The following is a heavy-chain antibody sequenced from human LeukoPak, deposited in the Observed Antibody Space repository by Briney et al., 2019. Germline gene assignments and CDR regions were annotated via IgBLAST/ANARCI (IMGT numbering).Heavy chain of an antibody. CDR3: ARPPLRYSSSLNWFDP. J-gene: IGHJ5*02. CDR2: ISYDGSNK. CDR1: GFTFSNYA. Sequence: GGSLRISCAASGFTFSNYAMHWVRQAPGKGLEWVAVISYDGSNKYYADSVKGRFTISRDNSKNTLYLQMNSLRAEDTAVYYCARPPLRYSSSLNWFDPWGQGTLVTVSS. V-gene: IGHV3-30-3*01. D-gene: IGHD6-13*01.